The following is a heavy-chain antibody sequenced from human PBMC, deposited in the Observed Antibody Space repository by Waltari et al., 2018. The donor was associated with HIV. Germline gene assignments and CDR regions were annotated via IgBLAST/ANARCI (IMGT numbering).Heavy chain of an antibody. Sequence: QVQLQESGPGLVKPSGTLSRTCAGSGGPISSSTWRSWVRQPPGKGLELIGEIYHSGSTNYNPSLKSRVTISVDKSKNQFSLKLSSVTAADTAVYYCARAATPAGSYYFDYWGQGTLVTVSS. V-gene: IGHV4-4*02. CDR3: ARAATPAGSYYFDY. CDR1: GGPISSSTW. CDR2: IYHSGST. D-gene: IGHD5-12*01. J-gene: IGHJ4*02.